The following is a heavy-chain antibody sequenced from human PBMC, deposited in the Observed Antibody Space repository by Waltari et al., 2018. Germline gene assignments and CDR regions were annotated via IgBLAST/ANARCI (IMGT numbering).Heavy chain of an antibody. J-gene: IGHJ4*02. CDR3: ARDATMYSSGFDY. D-gene: IGHD6-19*01. Sequence: QVQLVESGGGVVQPGRSLRLACAASGCTFSSYGMHWVRRAPGKGLEGVAVIWYDGSNKYYADTVKGRVTISGDNSKNTLYLQMNSLRAEDTAVYYCARDATMYSSGFDYWGQGTLVTVSS. V-gene: IGHV3-33*01. CDR1: GCTFSSYG. CDR2: IWYDGSNK.